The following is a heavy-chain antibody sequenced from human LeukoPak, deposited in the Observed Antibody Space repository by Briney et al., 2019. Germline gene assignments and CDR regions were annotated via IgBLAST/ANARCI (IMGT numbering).Heavy chain of an antibody. J-gene: IGHJ4*02. V-gene: IGHV3-30*02. D-gene: IGHD6-19*01. CDR3: AKGRGGSSGWYYFDS. CDR1: GFTFKSYD. Sequence: PGGSLRLSCAASGFTFKSYDMHWVRQAPGKGLEWVAFIRTDETSKSSKSDKSKTYYADSVKGRFIISRDNSNNALYLQMDSLRAEDTAVYYCAKGRGGSSGWYYFDSWGQGAQVIVSS. CDR2: IRTDETSKSSKSDKSKT.